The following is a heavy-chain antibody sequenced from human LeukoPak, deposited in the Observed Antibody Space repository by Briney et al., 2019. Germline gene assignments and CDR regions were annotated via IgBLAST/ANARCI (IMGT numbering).Heavy chain of an antibody. V-gene: IGHV3-21*01. D-gene: IGHD2-15*01. CDR3: ARDSLVVVAANPDY. J-gene: IGHJ4*02. CDR1: GFTFRSYS. CDR2: ISSSSSYI. Sequence: GGSLRLSCAASGFTFRSYSMNWVRQAPGKGLEWVSSISSSSSYIYYADSVKGRFTISRDNAKNSLYLQMNSLGGEDTAVYYCARDSLVVVAANPDYWGQGTLVTVSS.